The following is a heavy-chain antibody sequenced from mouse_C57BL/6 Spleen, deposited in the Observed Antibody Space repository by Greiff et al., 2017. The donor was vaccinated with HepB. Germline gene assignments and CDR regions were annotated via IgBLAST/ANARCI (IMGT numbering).Heavy chain of an antibody. J-gene: IGHJ4*01. V-gene: IGHV1-54*01. CDR2: INPGSGGT. CDR1: GYAFTNYL. CDR3: ARGGGKAMDY. Sequence: QVQLKESGAELVRPGTSVKVSCTASGYAFTNYLIAWVKQRPGQGLEWIGVINPGSGGTNYNEKFKGQSTLTADNAFSTDYMQLSSLTSEDSAVLFCARGGGKAMDYWGQGTSVTVSS. D-gene: IGHD2-1*01.